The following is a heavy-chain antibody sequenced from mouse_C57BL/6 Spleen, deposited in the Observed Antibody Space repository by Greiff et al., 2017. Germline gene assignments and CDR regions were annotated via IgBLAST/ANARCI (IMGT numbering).Heavy chain of an antibody. CDR3: ARVDAMDY. CDR1: GYSFTGYY. V-gene: IGHV1-42*01. Sequence: VQLQQPGPELVKPGASVKISCKASGYSFTGYYMNWVKQSPEKSLEWIGEINPSTGGTTYNQKFKAKDTLTVDKSSSTAYMQLKSLTSEDSAVYYCARVDAMDYWGQGTSVTVSS. CDR2: INPSTGGT. J-gene: IGHJ4*01.